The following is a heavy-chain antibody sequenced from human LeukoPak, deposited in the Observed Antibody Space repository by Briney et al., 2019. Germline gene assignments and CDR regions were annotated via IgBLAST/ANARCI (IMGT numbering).Heavy chain of an antibody. CDR1: GFTFSNYI. CDR2: ISSSGSYI. Sequence: GGSLRLSCAASGFTFSNYIMNWVRQAPGKGLEWVSSISSSGSYIYYADSVKGRFTISRDNAKNSLYLQMNSLRAEDTAEYYCARVGFYYDSSGYYYYFDYWGQGTLVTVSS. CDR3: ARVGFYYDSSGYYYYFDY. J-gene: IGHJ4*02. V-gene: IGHV3-21*01. D-gene: IGHD3-22*01.